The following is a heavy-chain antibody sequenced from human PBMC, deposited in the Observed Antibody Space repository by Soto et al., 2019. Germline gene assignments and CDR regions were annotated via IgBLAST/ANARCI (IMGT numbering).Heavy chain of an antibody. CDR1: GGTFSSYT. CDR3: ARPECAGYNYS. D-gene: IGHD5-12*01. J-gene: IGHJ4*02. Sequence: QVQLVQSGAEVKKPGSSVKVSCKASGGTFSSYTISWVRQAPGQGLEWMGRIIPILGIANYAQKFPGRVTITADKSTSTAYMELSSLISEDTAVYYCARPECAGYNYSWGQGTLVTVSS. CDR2: IIPILGIA. V-gene: IGHV1-69*02.